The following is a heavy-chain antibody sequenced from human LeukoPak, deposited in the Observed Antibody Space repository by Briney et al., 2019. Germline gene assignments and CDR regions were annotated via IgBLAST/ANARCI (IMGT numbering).Heavy chain of an antibody. CDR2: IGTGSNTI. V-gene: IGHV3-48*01. J-gene: IGHJ4*02. D-gene: IGHD1-26*01. CDR3: ARDGRVTVGATRYGY. CDR1: GFTFTSHS. Sequence: GGSLRLSCTASGFTFTSHSMNWVRQAPGKGLEWVSYIGTGSNTIYYADSVKGRFTISRDNAKKSLYLQMNSLRAEDTAVYYCARDGRVTVGATRYGYWGQGTLVTVSS.